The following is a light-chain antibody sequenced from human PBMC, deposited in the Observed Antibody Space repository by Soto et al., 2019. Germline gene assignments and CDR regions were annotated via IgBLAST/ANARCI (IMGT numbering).Light chain of an antibody. CDR3: QQYGTSPLT. V-gene: IGKV3-20*01. J-gene: IGKJ4*01. CDR2: GAS. Sequence: EIGLTQSPGTLSLSPGERATLSCRASQSVSSSYLAWYQQKPGQAHRLLIYGASSRATGIPDRFSGSGSGTDFSLTISRLEPEDYAVVYCQQYGTSPLTFGGGTKVEIK. CDR1: QSVSSSY.